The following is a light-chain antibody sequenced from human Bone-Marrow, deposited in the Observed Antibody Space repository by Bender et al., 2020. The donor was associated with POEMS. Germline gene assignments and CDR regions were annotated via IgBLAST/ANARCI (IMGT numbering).Light chain of an antibody. V-gene: IGLV2-14*03. CDR1: SRDIGTYDY. Sequence: QSALTQPRSVSGSPGQSVTISCTGTSRDIGTYDYVSWYQQHPGKAPKLIIYDVSNRPSGVSHRFSGSKSGNTASLTISGLQAEDEADYYCSSYTSTSVYVFGTGTKVTVL. J-gene: IGLJ1*01. CDR2: DVS. CDR3: SSYTSTSVYV.